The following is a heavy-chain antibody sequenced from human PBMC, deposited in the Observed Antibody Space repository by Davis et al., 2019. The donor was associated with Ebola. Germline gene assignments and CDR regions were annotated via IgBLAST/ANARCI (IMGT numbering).Heavy chain of an antibody. Sequence: TLSLTCTVSGGSVNTGGFYWTWIRQHPGKGLEWIGYIYYNGNAFYNPSLQSRVSISVDPSKNLFSLNVTSVTAADTAVYYCARSRAYDFHLWGRGTVVSVSS. V-gene: IGHV4-31*03. D-gene: IGHD6-6*01. CDR1: GGSVNTGGFY. CDR3: ARSRAYDFHL. CDR2: IYYNGNA. J-gene: IGHJ2*01.